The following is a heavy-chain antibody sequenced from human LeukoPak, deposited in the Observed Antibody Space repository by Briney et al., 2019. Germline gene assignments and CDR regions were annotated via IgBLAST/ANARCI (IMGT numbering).Heavy chain of an antibody. CDR2: IKSKTDGGTT. CDR1: GFTFSSNS. D-gene: IGHD1-26*01. CDR3: TTASGSYYYWFDP. J-gene: IGHJ5*02. V-gene: IGHV3-15*01. Sequence: PGGSLRLSCAASGFTFSSNSMNWVRQAPGKGLEWVGRIKSKTDGGTTDYAAPVKGRFTISRDDSKNTLYLQMNSLKTEDTAVYYCTTASGSYYYWFDPWGQGTLVTVSS.